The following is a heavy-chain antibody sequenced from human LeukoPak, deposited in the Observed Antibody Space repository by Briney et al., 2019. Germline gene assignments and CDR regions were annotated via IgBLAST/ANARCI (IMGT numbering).Heavy chain of an antibody. CDR1: GFTFSDHY. CDR3: ARQIYYDSSGYYRRDYYYYGMDV. J-gene: IGHJ6*02. CDR2: TRNKANSYTT. V-gene: IGHV3-72*01. Sequence: GGSLRLSCAASGFTFSDHYMDWVRQAPGKGLEWVGRTRNKANSYTTEYAASVKGRFTISRDDSKNSLYLQMNSLKTEDTAVYYCARQIYYDSSGYYRRDYYYYGMDVWGQGTTVTVSS. D-gene: IGHD3-22*01.